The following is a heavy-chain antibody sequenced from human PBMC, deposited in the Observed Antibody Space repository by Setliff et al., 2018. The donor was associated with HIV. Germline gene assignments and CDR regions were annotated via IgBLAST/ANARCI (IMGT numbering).Heavy chain of an antibody. V-gene: IGHV3-30*04. J-gene: IGHJ3*02. CDR1: GFIFNNYA. Sequence: QAGGSLRLSCAASGFIFNNYAMHWVRQASGKGLEWVAIISYDGGIKNYADSVKGRFTISRDNSKNTLYLQMNSLRPEDTAVYYCAREPTYYYDSSGPHDAFDIWGQGTMVTVSS. CDR2: ISYDGGIK. D-gene: IGHD3-22*01. CDR3: AREPTYYYDSSGPHDAFDI.